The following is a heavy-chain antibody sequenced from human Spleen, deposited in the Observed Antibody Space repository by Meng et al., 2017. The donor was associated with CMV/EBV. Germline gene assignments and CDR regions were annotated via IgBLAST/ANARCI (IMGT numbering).Heavy chain of an antibody. Sequence: SETLSLTCTVSGGSVSSGSYYWSWIRQPPGKGLEWIGYIYYSGSTNYNPSLKSRVTISVDTSKNQFSLNLASVTAADTAVYYCARESFGAFDIWGQGTMVTVSS. D-gene: IGHD1-26*01. CDR1: GGSVSSGSYY. CDR2: IYYSGST. V-gene: IGHV4-61*01. CDR3: ARESFGAFDI. J-gene: IGHJ3*02.